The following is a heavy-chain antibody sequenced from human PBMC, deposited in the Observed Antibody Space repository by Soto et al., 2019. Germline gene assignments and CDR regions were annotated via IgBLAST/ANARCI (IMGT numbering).Heavy chain of an antibody. CDR2: IYYSGST. CDR3: ARDKTNDYIWGSYRPDYDAFDI. D-gene: IGHD3-16*02. Sequence: SETLSLTCTVSGGSISSYYWSWIRQPPGKGLEWIGYIYYSGSTNYNPSLKSRVTISVDTSKNQFSLKLSSVTAADTAVYYCARDKTNDYIWGSYRPDYDAFDIWGQGTMVTVSS. J-gene: IGHJ3*02. CDR1: GGSISSYY. V-gene: IGHV4-59*01.